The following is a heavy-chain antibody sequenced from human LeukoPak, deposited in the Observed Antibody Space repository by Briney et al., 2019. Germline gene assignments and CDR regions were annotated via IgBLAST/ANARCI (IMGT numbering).Heavy chain of an antibody. J-gene: IGHJ4*02. CDR2: INPNSGGT. Sequence: ASVKVSCKASGYTFTSYDINWVRQATGQGLEWMGWINPNSGGTNYAQKFQGRVTMTRDTSISTAYMELSRLRSDDTAVYYCARGPIAVAPYFDYWGQGTLVTVSS. V-gene: IGHV1-2*02. CDR1: GYTFTSYD. CDR3: ARGPIAVAPYFDY. D-gene: IGHD6-19*01.